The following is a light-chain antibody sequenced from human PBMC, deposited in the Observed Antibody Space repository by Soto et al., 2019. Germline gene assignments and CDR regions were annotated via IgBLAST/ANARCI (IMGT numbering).Light chain of an antibody. V-gene: IGLV2-8*01. Sequence: QSVLTQPPSASGSPGQSVTISCTGTKNDIGVYDFVSWYQHHPGKAPRLIIYEVVQRPSGVPDRFSGSKSGNTASLTVSGLQAADEGDYYCTSFAPGRIYVFGSGTKVTVL. CDR3: TSFAPGRIYV. J-gene: IGLJ1*01. CDR1: KNDIGVYDF. CDR2: EVV.